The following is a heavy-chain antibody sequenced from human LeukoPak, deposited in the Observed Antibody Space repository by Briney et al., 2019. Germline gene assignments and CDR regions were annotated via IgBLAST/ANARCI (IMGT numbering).Heavy chain of an antibody. CDR3: ATTYYYDRWGRAFYI. CDR2: IIPIFGTT. V-gene: IGHV1-69*13. CDR1: GGTFSSYA. J-gene: IGHJ3*02. Sequence: ASVKVSCKASGGTFSSYAISWVRQAPGQGLEWMGGIIPIFGTTNYAQKFQGRVTITADESTSTAYMEMRSLRSEDTSVYYCATTYYYDRWGRAFYIWGQGTMVTVSS. D-gene: IGHD3-22*01.